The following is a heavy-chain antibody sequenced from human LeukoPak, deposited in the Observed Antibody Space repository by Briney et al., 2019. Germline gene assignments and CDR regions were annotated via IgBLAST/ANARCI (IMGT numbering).Heavy chain of an antibody. V-gene: IGHV3-66*01. J-gene: IGHJ4*02. Sequence: PGGSLRLSCAASGFTVSSKYMIWVCQAPGKGLEWVSLVNTGGSTYYADSVKGRFTISRDNSKNTLYLQMNSLRAEDTAVYYCATDSSSRPEDYWGQGTRVTVSS. CDR3: ATDSSSRPEDY. CDR1: GFTVSSKY. D-gene: IGHD6-6*01. CDR2: VNTGGST.